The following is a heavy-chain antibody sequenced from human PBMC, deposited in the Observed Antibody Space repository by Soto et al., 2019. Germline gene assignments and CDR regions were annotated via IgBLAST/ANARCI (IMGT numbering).Heavy chain of an antibody. Sequence: EVQLVESGGGLVKPGGSLRLSCAASGFTFSSYSMNWVRQAPGKGLEWVSSISSSSSYIYYADSVKGRFTISRDNAKNSLYLQMNSLRAEDTAVYYCARAAAAAKIGDYWGQGTLVTVSS. V-gene: IGHV3-21*01. D-gene: IGHD6-13*01. CDR3: ARAAAAAKIGDY. J-gene: IGHJ4*02. CDR1: GFTFSSYS. CDR2: ISSSSSYI.